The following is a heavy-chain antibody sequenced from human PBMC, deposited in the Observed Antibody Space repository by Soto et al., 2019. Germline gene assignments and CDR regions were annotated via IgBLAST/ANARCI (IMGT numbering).Heavy chain of an antibody. CDR1: GFTFSSYS. CDR3: ARDFWSGYYTRGGDY. J-gene: IGHJ4*02. V-gene: IGHV3-48*02. CDR2: ISSSSSTI. D-gene: IGHD3-3*01. Sequence: GGSLRLSCAASGFTFSSYSMNWVRQAPGKGLEWVSYISSSSSTIYYADSVKGRFTISRDNAKNSLYLQMNSLRDEDTAGYYCARDFWSGYYTRGGDYWGQGTLVTVSS.